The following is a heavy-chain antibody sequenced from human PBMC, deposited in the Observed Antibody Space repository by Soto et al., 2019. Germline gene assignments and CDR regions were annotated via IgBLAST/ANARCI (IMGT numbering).Heavy chain of an antibody. CDR2: IYYSGST. J-gene: IGHJ6*02. CDR1: GGSITSRSHY. Sequence: SETLSLTCTVSGGSITSRSHYWAWIRQPPGEGLEYIGSIYYSGSTYYNPFLNSRVTISADTSKSQFSLKLRSVTAADTAVYYCARVISSSSSLGLPYYYYGMDVWGQGTTVTVS. D-gene: IGHD6-6*01. V-gene: IGHV4-39*01. CDR3: ARVISSSSSLGLPYYYYGMDV.